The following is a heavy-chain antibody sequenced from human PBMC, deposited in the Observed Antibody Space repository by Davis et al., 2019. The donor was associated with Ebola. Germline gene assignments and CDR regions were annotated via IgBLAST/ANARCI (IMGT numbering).Heavy chain of an antibody. CDR3: ARVGTTVTTIDY. CDR1: GYTFTGYY. V-gene: IGHV1-2*02. D-gene: IGHD4-17*01. Sequence: ASVKVSCKASGYTFTGYYMHWVRQAPGQGLEWMGWINPNSGGTNYAQKFQGRVTMTRDTSISTAYMELSRLRPDDTAVYYCARVGTTVTTIDYWGQGTLVTVSS. CDR2: INPNSGGT. J-gene: IGHJ4*02.